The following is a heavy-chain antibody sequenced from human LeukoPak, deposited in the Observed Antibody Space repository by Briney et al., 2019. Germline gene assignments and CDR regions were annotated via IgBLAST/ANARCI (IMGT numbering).Heavy chain of an antibody. J-gene: IGHJ5*02. D-gene: IGHD3-10*01. Sequence: PSETLSLTCTVSGGSISSYYWSWVRQPPGKGLEWIGFVYYTGSTNYSPSLKSRVTISVDTSKNQFSLKLSSVTAADTAVYYCARGGYYGSGNDFRFDPWGQGTLVTVSS. CDR1: GGSISSYY. CDR3: ARGGYYGSGNDFRFDP. V-gene: IGHV4-59*01. CDR2: VYYTGST.